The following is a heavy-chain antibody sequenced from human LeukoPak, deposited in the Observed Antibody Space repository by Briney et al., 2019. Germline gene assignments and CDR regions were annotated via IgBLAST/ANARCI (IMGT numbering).Heavy chain of an antibody. V-gene: IGHV4-34*01. CDR2: INHSGST. D-gene: IGHD3-10*01. J-gene: IGHJ4*02. CDR3: ARQRFYYYGSGSYFDY. Sequence: SETLSLTCAVYGGSFSGYYRSWIRQPPGKGLEWIGEINHSGSTNYNPSLKSRVTISVDTSKNQFSLKLSSVTAADTAVYYCARQRFYYYGSGSYFDYWGQGTLVTVSS. CDR1: GGSFSGYY.